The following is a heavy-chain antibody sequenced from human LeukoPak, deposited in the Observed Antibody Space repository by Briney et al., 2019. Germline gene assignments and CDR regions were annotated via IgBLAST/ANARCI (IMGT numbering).Heavy chain of an antibody. CDR1: GFSFTSYW. V-gene: IGHV3-7*01. J-gene: IGHJ4*02. Sequence: GGSLRLSCEVSGFSFTSYWMNWVRQAPGKGLEWVANINQAGSDKYYVDSVKGRFTISRDNAGNSLYLQMNSLRAEDTAVYYCGRGDPDYWGQGTLVTVSS. CDR3: GRGDPDY. CDR2: INQAGSDK.